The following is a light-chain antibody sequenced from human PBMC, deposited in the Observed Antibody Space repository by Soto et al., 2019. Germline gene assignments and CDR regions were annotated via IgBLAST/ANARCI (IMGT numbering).Light chain of an antibody. J-gene: IGKJ1*01. CDR3: QHYGGMWT. V-gene: IGKV1-5*01. CDR1: ESITNR. CDR2: DAL. Sequence: DIQMTQSPSTLSASVGDRVAITCRASESITNRLAWYQLKPGKAPKVLIYDALNLESGVPSRFSGSGYGTEFTLTIRSLHPDDFATYCCQHYGGMWTFGQGTKVEMK.